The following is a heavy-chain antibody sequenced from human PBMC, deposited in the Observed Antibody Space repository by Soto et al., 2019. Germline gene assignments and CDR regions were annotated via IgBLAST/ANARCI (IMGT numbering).Heavy chain of an antibody. V-gene: IGHV4-30-4*01. CDR2: IYYSGST. Sequence: SKTMSLTCTVSGGSISNDNYYWSWIRQPPGKGLEWIAYIYYSGSTYYNPSLKSRLTISVDPSKNQFSLKLSSVTAADTAVYYCARTTSLAPLYDASADYEFRGQGTLVTVSS. D-gene: IGHD3-16*01. CDR1: GGSISNDNYY. J-gene: IGHJ4*02. CDR3: ARTTSLAPLYDASADYEF.